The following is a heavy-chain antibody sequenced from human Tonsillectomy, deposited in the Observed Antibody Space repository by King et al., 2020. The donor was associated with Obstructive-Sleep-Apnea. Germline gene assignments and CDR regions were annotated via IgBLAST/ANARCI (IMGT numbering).Heavy chain of an antibody. CDR1: GFTFDDYA. CDR2: ITWDGGRM. D-gene: IGHD2/OR15-2a*01. V-gene: IGHV3-43D*03. J-gene: IGHJ4*02. CDR3: AKDMLRGVPFSTPDY. Sequence: QLVQSGGVVVQPGGSLRLSCAASGFTFDDYAMHWVRQAPGKGLEWISLITWDGGRMYYVDSVKGRFTISRDNSKNSLFLQMNSLRLEDTALYYCAKDMLRGVPFSTPDYWGQGTLVTVSS.